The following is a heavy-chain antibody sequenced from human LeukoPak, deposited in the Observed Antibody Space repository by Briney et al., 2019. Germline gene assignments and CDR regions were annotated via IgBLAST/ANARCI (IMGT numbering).Heavy chain of an antibody. D-gene: IGHD3-10*01. Sequence: GSSVKVSCKASGYTFTSYDINWVRQATGQGLEWMGWMNPTSGHTGCAQNFQGRVTMTRDTSISTAYMELNSLTSEDTAVYYCARSPVGVRKKHDFWGQGTLVIVSS. CDR2: MNPTSGHT. J-gene: IGHJ4*02. CDR3: ARSPVGVRKKHDF. CDR1: GYTFTSYD. V-gene: IGHV1-8*01.